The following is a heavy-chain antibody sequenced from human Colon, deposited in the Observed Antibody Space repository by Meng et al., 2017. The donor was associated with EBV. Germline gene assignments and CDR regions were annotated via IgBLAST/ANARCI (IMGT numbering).Heavy chain of an antibody. D-gene: IGHD2-21*02. J-gene: IGHJ4*02. V-gene: IGHV4-31*03. CDR2: IYYSGST. Sequence: QGLGPGLVKPYQTLSLPCTVSGGSVSSSGYYWTWIRQHPGKGLEWFGHIYYSGSTFYNPSLKRRVIISIDTSKNQFSLNLRSVTAADTAVYYCARVGAYCGGDCYHPRWGQGTLVTVSS. CDR3: ARVGAYCGGDCYHPR. CDR1: GGSVSSSGYY.